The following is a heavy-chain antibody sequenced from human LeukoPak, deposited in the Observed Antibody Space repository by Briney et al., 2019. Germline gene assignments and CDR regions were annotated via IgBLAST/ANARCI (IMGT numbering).Heavy chain of an antibody. CDR2: IIPIFGTA. CDR1: GGTFSSYA. V-gene: IGHV1-69*13. J-gene: IGHJ6*02. D-gene: IGHD3-10*02. Sequence: ASVKVSCKASGGTFSSYAISWVRQAPGQGLEWMGGIIPIFGTANYAQKFQGRVTITADESTSTAYMELRSPRSDDTAVYYCARAVTMFYGMDVWGQGTTVTVSS. CDR3: ARAVTMFYGMDV.